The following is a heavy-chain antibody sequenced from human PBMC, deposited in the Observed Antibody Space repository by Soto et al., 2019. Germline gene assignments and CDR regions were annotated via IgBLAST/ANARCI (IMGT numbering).Heavy chain of an antibody. CDR3: AGDPDSHYNDSHASSYP. Sequence: YTFTSYGISWVRQAPGQGLEWMGWINAYNGNTNYAQKFQGRVTISADKFTGTAYMELTGLRSDDTAVYYCAGDPDSHYNDSHASSYPWGQGTLVTVSS. J-gene: IGHJ5*02. V-gene: IGHV1-18*01. D-gene: IGHD4-4*01. CDR2: INAYNGNT. CDR1: YTFTSYG.